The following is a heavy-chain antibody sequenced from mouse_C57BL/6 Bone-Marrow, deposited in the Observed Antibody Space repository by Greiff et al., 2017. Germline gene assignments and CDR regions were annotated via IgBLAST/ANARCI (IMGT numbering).Heavy chain of an antibody. CDR2: IHPNSGST. V-gene: IGHV1-64*01. J-gene: IGHJ4*01. D-gene: IGHD1-1*01. CDR1: GYTFTSYW. CDR3: ARHDYGSSYGAMDY. Sequence: QVQLQQPGAELVKPGASVKLSCKASGYTFTSYWMHWVKQRPGQGLEWIGMIHPNSGSTNYNEKFKSKATLTVDKSSSTAYMQLSSLTSEASAVYYCARHDYGSSYGAMDYWGQGTSVTVSS.